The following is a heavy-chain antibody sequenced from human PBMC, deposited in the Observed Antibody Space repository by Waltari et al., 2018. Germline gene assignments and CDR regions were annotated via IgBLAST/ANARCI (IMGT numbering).Heavy chain of an antibody. CDR3: ARDWGYCSGGSCPFGYYYYYMDV. J-gene: IGHJ6*03. V-gene: IGHV4-4*07. Sequence: QVQLQESGPGLVKPSETLSLTCTVSGGSISSYYWSWIRQPAGKGLEWIGRIYTSGSINYNPSRKSRVTMSVDTSKNQFSLTLSAVTAADTAVYYCARDWGYCSGGSCPFGYYYYYMDVWGKGTTVTVSS. D-gene: IGHD2-15*01. CDR1: GGSISSYY. CDR2: IYTSGSI.